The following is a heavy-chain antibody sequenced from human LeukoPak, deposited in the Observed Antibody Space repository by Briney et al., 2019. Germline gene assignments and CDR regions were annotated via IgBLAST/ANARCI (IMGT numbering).Heavy chain of an antibody. CDR2: IRHDGSET. V-gene: IGHV3-7*01. CDR3: ARSHLYGPGSYWAWGGAERKRVLFKPLDF. Sequence: GGSLRLSCAASGFTFTTYWMTWVRQAPGMGLEWVANIRHDGSETYYVDSVKGRFTISRDNAKNSVYLQMDSLRGEDTAVYYCARSHLYGPGSYWAWGGAERKRVLFKPLDFWGQGTLVTVSS. CDR1: GFTFTTYW. J-gene: IGHJ4*02. D-gene: IGHD3-10*01.